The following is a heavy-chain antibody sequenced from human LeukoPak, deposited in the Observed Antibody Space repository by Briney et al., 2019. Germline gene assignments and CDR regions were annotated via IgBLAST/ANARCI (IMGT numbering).Heavy chain of an antibody. CDR2: IYYSGST. D-gene: IGHD5-12*01. J-gene: IGHJ4*02. Sequence: SETLSLTCTVSGGSISSYYWSWIRQPPGKGLEWIGCIYYSGSTNYNPSLKSRVTISVDTSKNQFSLKLSSVTAADTAVYYCARETNYTGYDSSSGSYFDYWGQGTLVTVSS. V-gene: IGHV4-59*01. CDR1: GGSISSYY. CDR3: ARETNYTGYDSSSGSYFDY.